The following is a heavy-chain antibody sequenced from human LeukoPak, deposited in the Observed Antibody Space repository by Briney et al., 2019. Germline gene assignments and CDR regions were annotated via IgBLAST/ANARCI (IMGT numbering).Heavy chain of an antibody. CDR2: IYTGGNT. V-gene: IGHV3-53*01. CDR1: GFTVDSNY. Sequence: PGGSLRLSCAASGFTVDSNYLSWVRQAPGKGLEWVSTIYTGGNTYYAASVKGRFTISRDFSKNMVFLHVNSLRAEDTAMYYCARGDDSGYYDYFDYWGQGALVTVSS. J-gene: IGHJ4*02. D-gene: IGHD3-22*01. CDR3: ARGDDSGYYDYFDY.